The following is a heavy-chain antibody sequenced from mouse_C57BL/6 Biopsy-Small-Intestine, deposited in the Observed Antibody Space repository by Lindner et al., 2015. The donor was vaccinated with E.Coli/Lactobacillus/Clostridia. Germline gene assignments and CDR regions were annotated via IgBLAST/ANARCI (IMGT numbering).Heavy chain of an antibody. J-gene: IGHJ2*01. CDR3: ARRPFDY. V-gene: IGHV1-74*01. Sequence: VQLQESGAELVMPGASVKLSCKASGYTFTSYWMHWVKQRPGQGLEWIGRIHPSVSDTNYNQKFKGKATLTVDKSSSTAYMELRSLTSEDSAVYFCARRPFDYWGQGTTLTVSS. CDR1: GYTFTSYW. CDR2: IHPSVSDT.